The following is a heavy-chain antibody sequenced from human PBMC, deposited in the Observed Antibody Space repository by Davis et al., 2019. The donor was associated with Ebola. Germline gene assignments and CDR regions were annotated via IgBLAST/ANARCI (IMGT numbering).Heavy chain of an antibody. D-gene: IGHD2-15*01. V-gene: IGHV3-74*01. CDR2: IDSDGSIS. CDR3: ARDSDIVVVVENYGMDV. J-gene: IGHJ6*02. Sequence: HTGGSLRLSCAASGFTFSDYWMHWVRQAPGKGLVWVSRIDSDGSISSYADSVKGRLTISRDNAKNSLYLQMNSLRAEDTAVYYCARDSDIVVVVENYGMDVWGQGTTVTVSS. CDR1: GFTFSDYW.